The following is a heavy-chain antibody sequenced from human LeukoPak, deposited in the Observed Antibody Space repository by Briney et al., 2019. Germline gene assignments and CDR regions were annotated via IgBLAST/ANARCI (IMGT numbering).Heavy chain of an antibody. J-gene: IGHJ4*02. CDR1: GYTFTSYG. V-gene: IGHV1-18*01. D-gene: IGHD3-9*01. CDR2: ISAYNGNT. CDR3: ARDLRRTYYDILTLDY. Sequence: ASGKVSCKASGYTFTSYGISWVRQAPGQGLEWMGWISAYNGNTNYAQKLQGRVTMTTDTSTSTAYMELRSLRSDDTAVYYCARDLRRTYYDILTLDYWGQGTLVTVSS.